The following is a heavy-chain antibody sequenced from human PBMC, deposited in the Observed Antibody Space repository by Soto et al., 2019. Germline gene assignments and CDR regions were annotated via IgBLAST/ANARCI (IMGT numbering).Heavy chain of an antibody. J-gene: IGHJ4*02. CDR3: ARAGGLGAVAVDY. CDR1: GGSISRCGSS. CDR2: IYHSGST. D-gene: IGHD6-19*01. Sequence: PSETLSLTCAVSGGSISRCGSSWSWVRQPPGKGLEWIGYIYHSGSTYYNPSLKSRVTISVDRSKNQFSLKLSSVTAADTAVYYCARAGGLGAVAVDYWGQGTLVTVSS. V-gene: IGHV4-30-2*01.